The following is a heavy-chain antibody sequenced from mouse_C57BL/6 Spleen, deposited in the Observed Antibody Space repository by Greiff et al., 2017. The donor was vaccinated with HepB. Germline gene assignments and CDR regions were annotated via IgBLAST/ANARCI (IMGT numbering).Heavy chain of an antibody. J-gene: IGHJ4*01. Sequence: QVHVKQSGAELVRPGASVTLSCKASGYPFTDYEMHWVKQTPVHGLEWIGAIDPETGGTAYNQKFKGKAILTADKSSSTAYMELRSLTSEDSAVYYCTRSDYYGSPNAMDYWGQGTSVTVSS. V-gene: IGHV1-15*01. D-gene: IGHD1-1*01. CDR2: IDPETGGT. CDR1: GYPFTDYE. CDR3: TRSDYYGSPNAMDY.